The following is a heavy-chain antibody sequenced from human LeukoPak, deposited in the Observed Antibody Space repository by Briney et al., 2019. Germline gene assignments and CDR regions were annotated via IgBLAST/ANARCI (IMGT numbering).Heavy chain of an antibody. D-gene: IGHD1-14*01. CDR2: IRSKAYGGTT. CDR3: TRGEGISHFDY. CDR1: GFSFGDYS. Sequence: GGSLRLSCTSSGFSFGDYSMTWVRQAPGKGLEWVGFIRSKAYGGTTEYAASVKGRFTTSRDDSKSIAYLQMNSLKTEDTAVYYCTRGEGISHFDYWGQGTLVTVSS. J-gene: IGHJ4*02. V-gene: IGHV3-49*04.